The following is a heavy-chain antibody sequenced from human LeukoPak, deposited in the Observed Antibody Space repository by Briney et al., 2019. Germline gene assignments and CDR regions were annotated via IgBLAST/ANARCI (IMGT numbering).Heavy chain of an antibody. Sequence: GGSLRLSCATSGFTFSKYWMHWVRQAPGKGLEWVGRIKSKTAGGTTDYAAPVKGRFSISRDDSKNTLYLQMNSLKTEDTAVYYCTGVSFDYWGQGSLVTVSS. V-gene: IGHV3-15*01. J-gene: IGHJ4*02. CDR2: IKSKTAGGTT. CDR3: TGVSFDY. CDR1: GFTFSKYW.